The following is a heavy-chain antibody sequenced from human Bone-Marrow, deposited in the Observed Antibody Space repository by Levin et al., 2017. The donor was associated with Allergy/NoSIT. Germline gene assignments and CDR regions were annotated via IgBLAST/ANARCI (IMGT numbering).Heavy chain of an antibody. J-gene: IGHJ4*02. CDR1: GVSMSNYY. CDR3: ATRPPGRFWHGVFDY. CDR2: IYDNGNT. Sequence: ASETLSLTCTVSGVSMSNYYWSWIRQPPGKALEWIGYIYDNGNTNYNPALKSRVTISLDTSKNQFSLKLSSVTAADTAVYYCATRPPGRFWHGVFDYWGQGTLVTVSS. D-gene: IGHD2/OR15-2a*01. V-gene: IGHV4-59*01.